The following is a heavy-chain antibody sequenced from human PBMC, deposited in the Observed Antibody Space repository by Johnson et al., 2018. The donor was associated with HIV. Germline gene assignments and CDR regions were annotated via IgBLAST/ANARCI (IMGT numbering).Heavy chain of an antibody. CDR3: ARERYGSQAIDAFDI. CDR1: GFTFRSYA. CDR2: ISYDGSNK. D-gene: IGHD2-15*01. V-gene: IGHV3-30*03. Sequence: QVQLVESGGGVVQPGRSLRLSCTASGFTFRSYAMHWVRQAPGKGLEWVALISYDGSNKYYADSVKGRFTISRDNSKNTLYLQMNSLRDEDTSVYYCARERYGSQAIDAFDIWGQGTMVTVSS. J-gene: IGHJ3*02.